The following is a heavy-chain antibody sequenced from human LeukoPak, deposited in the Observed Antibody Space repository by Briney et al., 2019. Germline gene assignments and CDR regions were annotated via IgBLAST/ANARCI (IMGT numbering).Heavy chain of an antibody. CDR1: GFTFSSYY. J-gene: IGHJ4*02. Sequence: GGSLRLACAASGFTFSSYYMSWVRQAPGKGLEWVATIKQGGSEKYYVDSVKGRFTISRDNAKNSLYLQMNSLRAEDTAVYYCASKVYCGGDCYRNFDYWGQGPLVTVSS. D-gene: IGHD2-21*02. CDR2: IKQGGSEK. V-gene: IGHV3-7*03. CDR3: ASKVYCGGDCYRNFDY.